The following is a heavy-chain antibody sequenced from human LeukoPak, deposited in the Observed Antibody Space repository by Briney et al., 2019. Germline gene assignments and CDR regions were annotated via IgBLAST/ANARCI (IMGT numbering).Heavy chain of an antibody. CDR1: GYTFTSYG. CDR2: ISAYNGNT. Sequence: ASVKVSCKASGYTFTSYGISWVRQAPGQGLEWMGWISAYNGNTNYAQKLQGRVTMTTDTSTSTAYMELRSLRSDDTAVYYCARIDGPYYDFWSGYYYYVDVWGKGTTVAVSS. J-gene: IGHJ6*03. D-gene: IGHD3-3*01. CDR3: ARIDGPYYDFWSGYYYYVDV. V-gene: IGHV1-18*01.